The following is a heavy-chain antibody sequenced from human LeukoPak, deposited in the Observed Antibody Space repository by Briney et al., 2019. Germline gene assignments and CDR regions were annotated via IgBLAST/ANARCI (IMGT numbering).Heavy chain of an antibody. V-gene: IGHV1-2*02. D-gene: IGHD2-21*02. Sequence: ASVKVSCKASGYTFTGYYMHWVRQAPGQGLEWMGWINPNSGGTNYAQKFQGRVTMTRDTSISTAYMELSRLSSDDTAVYYCAREVVTAIDAFDIWGQGTMVTVSS. J-gene: IGHJ3*02. CDR1: GYTFTGYY. CDR2: INPNSGGT. CDR3: AREVVTAIDAFDI.